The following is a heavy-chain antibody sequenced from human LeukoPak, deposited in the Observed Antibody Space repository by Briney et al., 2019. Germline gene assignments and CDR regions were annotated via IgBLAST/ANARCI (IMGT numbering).Heavy chain of an antibody. J-gene: IGHJ4*02. Sequence: PSETLSLTCTVSGDSISSYYWSWIRQPPGKGLEWIGYIYYSGSTNYSPSLKSQVTMSIDTSKNQFSLKLSSVTAADTAVYYCARKFGIFDYWGQGTQVTASS. CDR2: IYYSGST. D-gene: IGHD3-10*01. V-gene: IGHV4-59*01. CDR1: GDSISSYY. CDR3: ARKFGIFDY.